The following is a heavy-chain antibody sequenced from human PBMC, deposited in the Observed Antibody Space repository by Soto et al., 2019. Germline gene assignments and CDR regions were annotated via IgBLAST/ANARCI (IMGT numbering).Heavy chain of an antibody. J-gene: IGHJ6*02. V-gene: IGHV1-3*01. Sequence: QVQLVQSGAEVKKPGASVKVSCKASGYTFTSYAMHWVRQAPGQRLEWMGWINAGNGNTKYSQKFQGRVTITRDTSGSTANVEISSLRYEDTAVYYCARAAGSSGWPYYYYYGMDVWGQGTTVTVSS. CDR2: INAGNGNT. CDR3: ARAAGSSGWPYYYYYGMDV. CDR1: GYTFTSYA. D-gene: IGHD6-19*01.